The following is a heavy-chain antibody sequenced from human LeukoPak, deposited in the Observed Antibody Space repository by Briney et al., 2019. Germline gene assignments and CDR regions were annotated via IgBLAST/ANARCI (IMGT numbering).Heavy chain of an antibody. Sequence: PGGSLRLSCAASGFTFSSYGMSWVRQAPGKGLEWVSAISGSGGSTYYADSVKGRFTISRDNSKNTLYLQMNSLRAEDTAVYYCAKDREVRGVINQAFDYWGQGTLVTVSS. V-gene: IGHV3-23*01. CDR1: GFTFSSYG. CDR3: AKDREVRGVINQAFDY. D-gene: IGHD3-10*01. J-gene: IGHJ4*02. CDR2: ISGSGGST.